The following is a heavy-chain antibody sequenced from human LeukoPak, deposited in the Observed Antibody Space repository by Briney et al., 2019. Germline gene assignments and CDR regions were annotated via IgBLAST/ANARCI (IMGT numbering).Heavy chain of an antibody. Sequence: SETLSLTCTVSGASISSTSHYWGWIRQPPGKGLEWVGSIYYSGSTYYNPSLKSRVTMSIDMSKKQFSLKLSSVTAADTAVYYCARKGSGSYYNNWFDPWGQGTLVTVSS. CDR2: IYYSGST. D-gene: IGHD3-10*01. CDR1: GASISSTSHY. J-gene: IGHJ5*02. V-gene: IGHV4-39*07. CDR3: ARKGSGSYYNNWFDP.